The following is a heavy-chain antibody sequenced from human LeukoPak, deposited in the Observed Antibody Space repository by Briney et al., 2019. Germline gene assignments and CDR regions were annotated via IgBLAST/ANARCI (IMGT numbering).Heavy chain of an antibody. V-gene: IGHV4-31*03. Sequence: SETLSLTCTVSGGSISSGGYYWSWIRQHPGKGLEWIGYIYYSGSTYYNPSLKSRVTISVDTSKNQFSLKLSSVTAADTAVYYCARGDLYCSSTSCYQFWFDPWGQGTLVTVSS. D-gene: IGHD2-2*01. CDR1: GGSISSGGYY. CDR2: IYYSGST. CDR3: ARGDLYCSSTSCYQFWFDP. J-gene: IGHJ5*02.